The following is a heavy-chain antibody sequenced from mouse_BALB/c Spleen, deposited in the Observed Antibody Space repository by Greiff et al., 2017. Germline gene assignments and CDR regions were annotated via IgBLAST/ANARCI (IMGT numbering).Heavy chain of an antibody. CDR2: ISSGSSTI. J-gene: IGHJ4*01. Sequence: EVKLMESGGGLVQPGGSRKLSCAASGFTFSSFGMHWVRQAPEKGLEWVAYISSGSSTIYYADTVKGRFTISRDNPKNTLFLQMTSLRSEDTAMYYCASYGTLYYYAMDYWGQGTSVTVSS. D-gene: IGHD2-1*01. CDR1: GFTFSSFG. CDR3: ASYGTLYYYAMDY. V-gene: IGHV5-17*02.